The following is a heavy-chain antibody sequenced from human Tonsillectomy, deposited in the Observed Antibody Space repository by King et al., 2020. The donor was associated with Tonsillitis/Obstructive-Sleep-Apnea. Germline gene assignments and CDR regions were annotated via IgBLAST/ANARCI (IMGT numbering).Heavy chain of an antibody. CDR2: INPSSGVT. D-gene: IGHD1-14*01. J-gene: IGHJ4*02. CDR1: GYTFTRYY. CDR3: TRDDTVGRYIDS. V-gene: IGHV1-46*01. Sequence: QLVQSGAEVKTPGASVKVSCKASGYTFTRYYIHWVRQARGQGLEWMGIINPSSGVTTYAQKFQGRVSMTTDTSASIVYLHLSSLRSEDTAVYYCTRDDTVGRYIDSWGQGTLVTVSS.